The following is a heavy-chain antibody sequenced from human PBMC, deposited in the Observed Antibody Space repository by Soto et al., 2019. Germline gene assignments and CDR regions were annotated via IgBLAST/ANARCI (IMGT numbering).Heavy chain of an antibody. CDR3: ARGGEVPADHAYYGMDV. CDR1: GGTFSSYA. CDR2: IIPIFGTI. Sequence: QVQLVQSGAEVKKPGSSVKVSCKASGGTFSSYAISWVRQAPGQGPEWMGGIIPIFGTINYAQKFQGRVTITADKSTSTAYMELSSLRSEDTAVYYCARGGEVPADHAYYGMDVWGQGTTVTVSS. D-gene: IGHD2-2*01. J-gene: IGHJ6*02. V-gene: IGHV1-69*06.